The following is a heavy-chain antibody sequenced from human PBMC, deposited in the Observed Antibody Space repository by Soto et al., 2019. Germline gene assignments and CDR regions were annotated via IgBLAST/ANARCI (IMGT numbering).Heavy chain of an antibody. CDR2: IYSGGST. CDR1: GFTVSSNY. Sequence: EVQLVESGGGLIQPGGSLRLSCAASGFTVSSNYMSWVRQAPGKGLEWVSVIYSGGSTYYADSVKGRFTISRDNSKNTLYLQMNSLRAEDTAVYYCARERGGKGYGMDVWGQGTTVTVSS. CDR3: ARERGGKGYGMDV. J-gene: IGHJ6*02. V-gene: IGHV3-53*01.